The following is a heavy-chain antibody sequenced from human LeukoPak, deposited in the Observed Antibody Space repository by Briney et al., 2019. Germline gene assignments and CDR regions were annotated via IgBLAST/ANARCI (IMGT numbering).Heavy chain of an antibody. CDR2: INPNSGGT. CDR1: GYTFTGYY. D-gene: IGHD3-22*01. CDR3: AREWGDSSAFDY. Sequence: GASVKVSCKASGYTFTGYYMHWVRQAPGQGLEWMGWINPNSGGTNYAQKFQGRVTMTGDTSISTAYMELSRLRSDDTAGYYCAREWGDSSAFDYWGQGTLVTVSS. J-gene: IGHJ4*02. V-gene: IGHV1-2*02.